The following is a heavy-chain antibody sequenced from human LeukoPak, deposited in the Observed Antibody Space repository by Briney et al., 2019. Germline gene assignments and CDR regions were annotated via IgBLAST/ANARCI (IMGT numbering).Heavy chain of an antibody. Sequence: ASVKVSCKASGYTFTGYYMHWVRQAPGQGLEWIGRINPNSGGTNYAQKFQGRVTMTRDTSISTAYMELSSLRSEDTAVYYCARAYDFPDYWGQGTLVTVSS. CDR2: INPNSGGT. CDR3: ARAYDFPDY. V-gene: IGHV1-2*06. D-gene: IGHD3-3*01. J-gene: IGHJ4*02. CDR1: GYTFTGYY.